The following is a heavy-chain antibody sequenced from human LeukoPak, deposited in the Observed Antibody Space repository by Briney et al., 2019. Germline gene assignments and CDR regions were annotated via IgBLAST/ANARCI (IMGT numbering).Heavy chain of an antibody. D-gene: IGHD2-15*01. CDR1: GYSISSGYY. CDR3: ARDYCSDSSCHAFDI. V-gene: IGHV4-38-2*02. CDR2: IYYSGST. J-gene: IGHJ3*02. Sequence: PSETLSLTCTVSGYSISSGYYWGWIRQPPGKGLEWIGSIYYSGSTYYNPSLKSRVTISVDTSKNQFSLKLSSVAAADTAVYYCARDYCSDSSCHAFDIWGQGTMVTVSS.